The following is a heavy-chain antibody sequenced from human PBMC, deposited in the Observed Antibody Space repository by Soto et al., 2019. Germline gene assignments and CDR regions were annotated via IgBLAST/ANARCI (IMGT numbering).Heavy chain of an antibody. CDR3: ARGLPHAWELQGV. V-gene: IGHV4-34*01. CDR2: IDRRGAT. J-gene: IGHJ4*02. D-gene: IGHD1-26*01. CDR1: DGSFNNYF. Sequence: QVQLQQWGAGLLKPSETLSLTCADYDGSFNNYFWSWIRQPPGKGLEWIGEIDRRGATNFNPSLSSRATISVDTSKNQFSLNVASVTAADTAMYYCARGLPHAWELQGVCGQGVQVTVSS.